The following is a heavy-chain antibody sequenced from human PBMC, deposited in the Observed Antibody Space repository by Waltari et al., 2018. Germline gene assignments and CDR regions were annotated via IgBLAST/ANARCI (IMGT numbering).Heavy chain of an antibody. V-gene: IGHV1-69*12. D-gene: IGHD3-22*01. Sequence: QVQLVQSGAEVKKPGSSVKVSCKASGGTFSSYAISWVRQAPGQGLEWMGGIIPIFGTANYAQKFQGRVTITADESTSTAYMELSSLRSEDTAVYYCARDGGGYYDSSGYFNWFDPWGQGTLVTVSS. CDR2: IIPIFGTA. CDR1: GGTFSSYA. J-gene: IGHJ5*02. CDR3: ARDGGGYYDSSGYFNWFDP.